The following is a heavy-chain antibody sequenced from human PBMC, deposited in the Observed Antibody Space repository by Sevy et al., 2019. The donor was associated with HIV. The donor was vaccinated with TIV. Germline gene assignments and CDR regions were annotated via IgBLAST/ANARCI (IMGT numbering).Heavy chain of an antibody. J-gene: IGHJ3*02. V-gene: IGHV3-23*01. CDR2: LSGSGGST. D-gene: IGHD1-26*01. CDR1: GFTFSSYA. Sequence: GGSLRLSCVASGFTFSSYAMNWVRQAPGKGLEWVSGLSGSGGSTKYADSVKGWFTISRDNSKNTLYLQMNSLRAEDMAVYYCAKDRVWELGDAFDIWGQGTMVTVSS. CDR3: AKDRVWELGDAFDI.